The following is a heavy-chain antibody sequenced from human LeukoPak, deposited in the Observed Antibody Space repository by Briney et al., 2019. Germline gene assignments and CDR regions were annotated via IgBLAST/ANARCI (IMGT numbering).Heavy chain of an antibody. D-gene: IGHD1-1*01. CDR1: GGSFSGYY. J-gene: IGHJ6*02. CDR3: ARSTTGTTSYYYGMDV. CDR2: INHSGST. Sequence: SETLSLTCAVYGGSFSGYYWSWIRQPPGKGLEWIGEINHSGSTNYNPSLKSRVTISVDTSKKQFSLRLSSVTAADTALYYCARSTTGTTSYYYGMDVWGQGTTVTVSS. V-gene: IGHV4-34*01.